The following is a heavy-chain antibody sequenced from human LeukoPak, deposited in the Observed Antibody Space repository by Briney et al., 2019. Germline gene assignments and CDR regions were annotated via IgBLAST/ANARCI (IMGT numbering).Heavy chain of an antibody. J-gene: IGHJ6*03. V-gene: IGHV3-7*01. Sequence: GGSLRLPCAASGFTFSNYWMSWVRQAPGKGLEWVANIKQDGSEKYYVDSVKGRFTISRDNAKNSLYLQMDSLRVEDTAVYYCARDPYSGNYGAYYYYYMDVWGKGTTVTISS. D-gene: IGHD1-26*01. CDR1: GFTFSNYW. CDR2: IKQDGSEK. CDR3: ARDPYSGNYGAYYYYYMDV.